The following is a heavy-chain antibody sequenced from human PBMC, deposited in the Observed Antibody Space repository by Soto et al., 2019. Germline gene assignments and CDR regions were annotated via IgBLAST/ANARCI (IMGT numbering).Heavy chain of an antibody. D-gene: IGHD3-10*01. CDR1: GGSISSGGYS. V-gene: IGHV4-30-2*01. J-gene: IGHJ4*02. CDR3: ARAQGGLGRGYFDY. CDR2: IYHSGST. Sequence: SETLSLTCALSGGSISSGGYSWSWIRQPPGKGLEWIGYIYHSGSTYYNPSLKSRVTISVDRSKNQFSLKLSSVTAADTAVYYCARAQGGLGRGYFDYWGQGTLVT.